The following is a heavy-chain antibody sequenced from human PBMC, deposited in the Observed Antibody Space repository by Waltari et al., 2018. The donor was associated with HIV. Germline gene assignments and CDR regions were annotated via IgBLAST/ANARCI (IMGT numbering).Heavy chain of an antibody. CDR1: GYPFNNYE. CDR2: MNPSTGNA. CDR3: STSRPGAMFGDA. V-gene: IGHV1-8*01. D-gene: IGHD3-3*01. Sequence: QGQLVQSGAEVKQSGASVRISCKASGYPFNNYEINWLRQATGPGLEWMGWMNPSTGNAGYAHNFQGRVTMTRDIPINTAYMELSGLTSHDTAVYYCSTSRPGAMFGDAWGQGTLVTVSS. J-gene: IGHJ5*02.